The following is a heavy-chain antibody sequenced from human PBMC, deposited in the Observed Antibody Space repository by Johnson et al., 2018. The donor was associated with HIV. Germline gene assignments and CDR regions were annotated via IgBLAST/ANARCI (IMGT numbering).Heavy chain of an antibody. CDR1: GFTFNDYY. V-gene: IGHV3-66*02. CDR3: ARVCWSWMLDAFDI. CDR2: IAASGDST. Sequence: VQLVESGGGLVHPGGSLRLSCAAPGFTFNDYYMSWVRQAPGKGLEWFSFIAASGDSTYYADSVKGRFTISRDNSKNTLYLQMNSLRAGDSAVYYCARVCWSWMLDAFDIWGQGTMVTVSS. J-gene: IGHJ3*02. D-gene: IGHD2-8*01.